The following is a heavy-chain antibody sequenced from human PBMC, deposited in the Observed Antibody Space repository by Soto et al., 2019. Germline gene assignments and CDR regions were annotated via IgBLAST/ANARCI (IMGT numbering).Heavy chain of an antibody. Sequence: PWESLKISCKVSGYSFPTGWIGWVRQKPGKGLDWMGIIYPGDSNSTYGPSFQGQVTFSVDKSISTAYLQWSSLKASDTAMYYCARNDPGINYDAIDVWGQGTMVTVSS. D-gene: IGHD3-10*01. CDR2: IYPGDSNS. CDR3: ARNDPGINYDAIDV. J-gene: IGHJ3*01. CDR1: GYSFPTGW. V-gene: IGHV5-51*01.